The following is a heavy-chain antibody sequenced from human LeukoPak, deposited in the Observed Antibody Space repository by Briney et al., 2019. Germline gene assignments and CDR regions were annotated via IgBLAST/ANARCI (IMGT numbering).Heavy chain of an antibody. CDR1: GFTFSSYA. CDR2: ISYDGSNK. J-gene: IGHJ6*02. D-gene: IGHD3-10*01. CDR3: ARDGSGFGELLPRDYYYGMDV. Sequence: PGGSLRLSCAASGFTFSSYAMHWVRQAPGKGLEWVAVISYDGSNKYYADSVKGRFTISRDNSKNTLYLQMNSLRAEDTAVYYCARDGSGFGELLPRDYYYGMDVWGQGTTVTVSS. V-gene: IGHV3-30-3*01.